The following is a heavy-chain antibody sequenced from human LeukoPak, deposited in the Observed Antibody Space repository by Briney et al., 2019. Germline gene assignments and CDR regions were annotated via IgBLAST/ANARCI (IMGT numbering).Heavy chain of an antibody. CDR3: ARLSGYSSIDY. CDR2: LHSDGSNT. V-gene: IGHV3-74*01. J-gene: IGHJ4*02. D-gene: IGHD6-13*01. Sequence: GGSLRLSCAASGFTFRDYWMHWVRQAPGKGLVWVSRLHSDGSNTTYADSVKGRFTISRDNAKNTLYLQMNGLRAEDTAVYYCARLSGYSSIDYWGQGALVTVSS. CDR1: GFTFRDYW.